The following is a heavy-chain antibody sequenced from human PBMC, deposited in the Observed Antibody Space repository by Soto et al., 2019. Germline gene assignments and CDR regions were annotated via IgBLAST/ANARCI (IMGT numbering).Heavy chain of an antibody. CDR3: ARHHGPTTAENWFDP. CDR1: GSTFFTYD. D-gene: IGHD5-12*01. V-gene: IGHV1-18*01. J-gene: IGHJ5*02. Sequence: ASVKVFCRASGSTFFTYDISWGPQAPEQGLEWMGWITTYSGDTKYAQKFQGRVTMTTDTSTTTAYLELRSLRSDDTAVYYCARHHGPTTAENWFDPWGQGTLVTVSS. CDR2: ITTYSGDT.